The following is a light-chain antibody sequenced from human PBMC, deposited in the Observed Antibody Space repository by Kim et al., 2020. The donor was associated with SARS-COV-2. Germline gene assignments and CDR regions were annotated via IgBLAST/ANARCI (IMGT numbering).Light chain of an antibody. CDR1: SPNIGSNN. Sequence: QLVLTQPPSASGTPGQRVTISCSGSSPNIGSNNVVWYQQLPGAAPNLLIYSNNQRPSGIPDRFSGSRSGTSASLAISGLQSGDEADYYCAVWDDSLKQGVFGGGTQLTVL. CDR3: AVWDDSLKQGV. CDR2: SNN. V-gene: IGLV1-44*01. J-gene: IGLJ3*02.